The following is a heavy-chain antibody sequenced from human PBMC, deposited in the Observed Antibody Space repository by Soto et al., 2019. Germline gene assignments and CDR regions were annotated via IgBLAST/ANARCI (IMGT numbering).Heavy chain of an antibody. V-gene: IGHV1-18*01. CDR3: ARDRYLKDIVVVPAAMFGDYYYGMDV. Sequence: ASVKVSCKASGYTFTSYGISWVRQAPGQGLEWMGWISAYNGNTNYAQKLQGRVTMTTDTSTSTAYMELRSLRSDDTAVYYCARDRYLKDIVVVPAAMFGDYYYGMDVWGQGTTVTVSS. CDR1: GYTFTSYG. J-gene: IGHJ6*02. D-gene: IGHD2-2*01. CDR2: ISAYNGNT.